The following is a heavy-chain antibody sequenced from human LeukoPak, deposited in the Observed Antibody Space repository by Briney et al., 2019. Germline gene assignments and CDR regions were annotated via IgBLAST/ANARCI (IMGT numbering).Heavy chain of an antibody. V-gene: IGHV4-34*01. CDR3: ARGLYCSSTSCHPVPFDP. D-gene: IGHD2-2*01. Sequence: SETLSLTCAVYGRSFSGYYWSWIRQPPGKGLEWIGEINHSGSTNYNPSLKSRVTISVDTSKNQFSLKLSSVTAADTAVYYCARGLYCSSTSCHPVPFDPWGQGTLVTVSS. J-gene: IGHJ5*02. CDR1: GRSFSGYY. CDR2: INHSGST.